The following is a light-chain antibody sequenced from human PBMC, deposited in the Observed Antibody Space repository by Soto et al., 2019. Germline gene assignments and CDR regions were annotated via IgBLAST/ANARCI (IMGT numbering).Light chain of an antibody. J-gene: IGLJ3*02. CDR1: SSDVGAHNY. Sequence: TQPPSASGSPGQSLTISCTGTSSDVGAHNYVSWYQQNPGKAPKLMLYDVNKRPSGVPDRFSGSKSGNTASLTVSGLQAEDEADYYCSSYAGGNNWVFGGGTKLTVL. CDR3: SSYAGGNNWV. CDR2: DVN. V-gene: IGLV2-8*01.